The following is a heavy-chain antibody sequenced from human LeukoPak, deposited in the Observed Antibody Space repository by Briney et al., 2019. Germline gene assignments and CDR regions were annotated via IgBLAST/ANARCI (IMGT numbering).Heavy chain of an antibody. D-gene: IGHD3-16*01. Sequence: PSETLSLTCTVSGGSISSYYWSWIRQPPGKGLEWIGYIYYSGSTNSNPSLKSRVTISVDTSKNQFSLKLNSLTTADTAVYYCTRGAGWLIDYWGQGILVTVSS. CDR1: GGSISSYY. V-gene: IGHV4-59*01. CDR2: IYYSGST. J-gene: IGHJ4*02. CDR3: TRGAGWLIDY.